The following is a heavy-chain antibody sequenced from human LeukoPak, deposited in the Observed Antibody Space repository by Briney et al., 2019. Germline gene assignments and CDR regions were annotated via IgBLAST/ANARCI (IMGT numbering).Heavy chain of an antibody. CDR1: GFTFSSYD. V-gene: IGHV3-13*01. Sequence: GGSLSLFCAASGFTFSSYDMHWVRQATGKGLEWVSAIGTAGDTYYPGSVKGRFTISRENAKNSLYLQMNSLRAGDTAVYYCARGLGDSSGDPLDYWGQGTLVTVSS. CDR2: IGTAGDT. D-gene: IGHD3-22*01. CDR3: ARGLGDSSGDPLDY. J-gene: IGHJ4*02.